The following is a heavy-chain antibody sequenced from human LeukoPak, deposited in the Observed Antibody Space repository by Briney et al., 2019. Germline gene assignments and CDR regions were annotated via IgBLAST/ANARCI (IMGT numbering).Heavy chain of an antibody. CDR1: GDSVSNNSAA. D-gene: IGHD6-19*01. CDR3: ARAPTPIIAVAGSFDY. Sequence: SQTLSLTCAISGDSVSNNSAAWNWIRQSPSRGLEWLGRTYYRSKWYNDYAVSVKSRITINPDTSKNQFSLQANSVTPEDTAVYYCARAPTPIIAVAGSFDYLGQGTLVTVSS. J-gene: IGHJ4*02. V-gene: IGHV6-1*01. CDR2: TYYRSKWYN.